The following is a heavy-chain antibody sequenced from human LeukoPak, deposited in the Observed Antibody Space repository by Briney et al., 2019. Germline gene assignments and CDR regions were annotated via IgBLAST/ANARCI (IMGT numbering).Heavy chain of an antibody. D-gene: IGHD3/OR15-3a*01. CDR3: AQQSDLWIAYFGF. J-gene: IGHJ4*02. Sequence: PSETLSLTCTVSGGSINSNDYYWGWIRQPPGKGLEWIGNCHYSGNTEYNPSLESRATIFVDTSKNQFSLRLRSVTAADTAVYYCAQQSDLWIAYFGFWGQGTLVTVSS. CDR1: GGSINSNDYY. V-gene: IGHV4-39*01. CDR2: CHYSGNT.